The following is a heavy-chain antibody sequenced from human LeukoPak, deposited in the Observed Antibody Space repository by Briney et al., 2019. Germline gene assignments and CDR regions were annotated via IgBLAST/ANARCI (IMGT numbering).Heavy chain of an antibody. CDR3: ASSAIRDYYCMYV. CDR2: IYPGDSDT. Sequence: GESLKISCKGSGYSFTSYWIGWVRQMPGKGLEWMGIIYPGDSDTRYSPSFQGQVTISADKSISTAYLQWSSLKASDTAMYYCASSAIRDYYCMYVWGKGTTVTVSS. CDR1: GYSFTSYW. J-gene: IGHJ6*03. D-gene: IGHD2-21*01. V-gene: IGHV5-51*01.